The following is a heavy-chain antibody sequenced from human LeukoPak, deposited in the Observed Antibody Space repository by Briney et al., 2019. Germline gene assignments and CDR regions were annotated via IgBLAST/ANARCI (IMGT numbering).Heavy chain of an antibody. Sequence: ASVKVSCKASGYTFTSYGISWVRQAPGQGLEWMGWISAYNGNTNYAQKLQGRVTMTTDTSTSTAYMELRSLRSDDTAVYYCARGHSSSWFGNWFDPRGQGTLVTVSS. CDR2: ISAYNGNT. CDR1: GYTFTSYG. D-gene: IGHD6-13*01. CDR3: ARGHSSSWFGNWFDP. V-gene: IGHV1-18*01. J-gene: IGHJ5*02.